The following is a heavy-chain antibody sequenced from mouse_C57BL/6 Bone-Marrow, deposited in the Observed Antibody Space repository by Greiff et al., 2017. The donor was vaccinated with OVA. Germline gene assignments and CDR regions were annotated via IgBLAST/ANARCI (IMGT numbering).Heavy chain of an antibody. D-gene: IGHD2-4*01. CDR2: INSDGGST. J-gene: IGHJ4*01. CDR1: EYEFPSHD. Sequence: EVMLVESGGGLVQPGESLKLSCESNEYEFPSHDMSWVRKTPEKRLELVAAINSDGGSTYYPDTMERRFIISRDNTKKTLYLQMSSLRSEDTALYYCARREVRITTGVDYAMDYWGQGTSVTVSS. V-gene: IGHV5-2*03. CDR3: ARREVRITTGVDYAMDY.